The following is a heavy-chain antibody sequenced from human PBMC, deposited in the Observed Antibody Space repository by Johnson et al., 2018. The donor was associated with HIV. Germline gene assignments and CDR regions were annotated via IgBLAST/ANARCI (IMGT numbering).Heavy chain of an antibody. CDR2: ISYDGSNK. V-gene: IGHV3-30*14. CDR3: ARDGTSSVGACDI. CDR1: GFTFSSYA. Sequence: QVQLVESGGGVVQPGRSLRLSCAASGFTFSSYAMHWVRQAPGKGLEWVAVISYDGSNKYYADSVKGRFTISRDNSKNTLYLQMNSLRPEDTAVYYCARDGTSSVGACDIWGQGTMVTVS. D-gene: IGHD6-6*01. J-gene: IGHJ3*02.